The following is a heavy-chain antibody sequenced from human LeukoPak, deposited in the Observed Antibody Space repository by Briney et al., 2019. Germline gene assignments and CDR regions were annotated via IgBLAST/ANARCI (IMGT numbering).Heavy chain of an antibody. CDR3: ATSGTRGVINGH. CDR2: ISYDGSNK. CDR1: GFTFSSYA. J-gene: IGHJ4*02. D-gene: IGHD3-10*01. V-gene: IGHV3-30-3*01. Sequence: PGGSLRLSCAASGFTFSSYAMHWVRQAPGKGLEWVAVISYDGSNKYYADSAKGRFTISRDNAKKSLYLQMNSLRVEDTAVYYCATSGTRGVINGHWGQGTLVTVSS.